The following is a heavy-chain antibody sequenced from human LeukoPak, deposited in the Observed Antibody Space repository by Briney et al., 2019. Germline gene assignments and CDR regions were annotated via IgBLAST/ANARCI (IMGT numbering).Heavy chain of an antibody. CDR2: ISHSGST. D-gene: IGHD2-2*01. J-gene: IGHJ3*02. CDR1: GGSFSGYY. CDR3: ARGGEYCSSTSCYLTDDAFDI. V-gene: IGHV4-34*01. Sequence: SETLSLTCAVYGGSFSGYYWSWIRQPPGKGLEWIGEISHSGSTNYNPSLKSRVTISVDTSKNQFSLKLSSVTAADTAVYYCARGGEYCSSTSCYLTDDAFDIWGQGTMVTVSP.